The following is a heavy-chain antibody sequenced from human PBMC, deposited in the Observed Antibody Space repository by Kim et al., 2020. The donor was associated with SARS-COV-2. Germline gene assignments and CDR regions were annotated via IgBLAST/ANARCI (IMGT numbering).Heavy chain of an antibody. J-gene: IGHJ4*01. D-gene: IGHD6-19*01. V-gene: IGHV4-59*09. Sequence: KYNPSLKSRVSIPLATAQNQFSLKVTSVTAADTAVYYCASGAVAAPIRLDHWGHGALVTVSS. CDR3: ASGAVAAPIRLDH.